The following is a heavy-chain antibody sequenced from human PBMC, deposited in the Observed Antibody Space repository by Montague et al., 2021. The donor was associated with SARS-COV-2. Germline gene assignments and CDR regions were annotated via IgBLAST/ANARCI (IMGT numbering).Heavy chain of an antibody. Sequence: SLRLSCPASGFIFSYYGMFWVRQAPGKGPEWVAIFPADGRNIYYADSVKGRFTVSRDNSRDTLYLQMNSLRVEDTAMYYCARDLSGRFDLWGQGTLVTVSS. J-gene: IGHJ5*02. CDR1: GFIFSYYG. CDR2: FPADGRNI. CDR3: ARDLSGRFDL. V-gene: IGHV3-30*03.